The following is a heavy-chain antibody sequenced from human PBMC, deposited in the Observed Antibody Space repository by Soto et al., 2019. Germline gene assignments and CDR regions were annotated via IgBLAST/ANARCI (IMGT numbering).Heavy chain of an antibody. D-gene: IGHD2-21*02. CDR1: GFTVSSYD. J-gene: IGHJ4*02. V-gene: IGHV3-33*01. CDR3: ARVLGVYCGGDCALDY. CDR2: IWYDGSNK. Sequence: QVQLVESGGGVVQPGRSLRLSCAASGFTVSSYDMHWVRQAPGKGLEWVAVIWYDGSNKYYADSVKGRFTISRDNSKNTLYLQMNSLRAEDTAVYYCARVLGVYCGGDCALDYWGQGALVTVSS.